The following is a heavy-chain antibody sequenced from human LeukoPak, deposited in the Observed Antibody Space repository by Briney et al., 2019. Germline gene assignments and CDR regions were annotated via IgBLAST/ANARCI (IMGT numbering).Heavy chain of an antibody. V-gene: IGHV1-69*13. D-gene: IGHD4-17*01. J-gene: IGHJ4*02. Sequence: ASVKVSCKASGGTFSSYGISWVRQAPGQGLEWMGGIIPIFGTANYAQKFQGRVTITADESTSTAYMELSSLRSEDTAVYYCALDYGDYVPDYWGQGTLVTVSS. CDR2: IIPIFGTA. CDR3: ALDYGDYVPDY. CDR1: GGTFSSYG.